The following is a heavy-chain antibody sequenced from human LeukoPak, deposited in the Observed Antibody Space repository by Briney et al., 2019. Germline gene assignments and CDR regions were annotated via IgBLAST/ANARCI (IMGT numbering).Heavy chain of an antibody. CDR1: GASITSYY. D-gene: IGHD3-9*01. V-gene: IGHV4-59*08. CDR3: ARYFDWSDAFDI. CDR2: TYYSGST. Sequence: SETLSLTCTVSGASITSYYWSWIRQPPGKGLEWIGYTYYSGSTNYNPSLKSRVTISVDTSKKQFSLKLSSVTAADTAVYYCARYFDWSDAFDIWGQGTMVTVSS. J-gene: IGHJ3*02.